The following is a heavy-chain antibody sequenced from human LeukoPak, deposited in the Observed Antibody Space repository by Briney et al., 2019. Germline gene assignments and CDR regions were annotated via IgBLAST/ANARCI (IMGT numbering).Heavy chain of an antibody. CDR1: GGSISSYY. CDR2: IYYSGST. CDR3: ARAVHCSGGSCYFDY. D-gene: IGHD2-15*01. V-gene: IGHV4-59*01. J-gene: IGHJ4*02. Sequence: SETLSLTCTVSGGSISSYYWSWIRQPPGKGLEWIGDIYYSGSTNYNPSLKSRVTISVDTSKNQFSLKLSSVTAADTAVYYCARAVHCSGGSCYFDYWGQGTLVTVSS.